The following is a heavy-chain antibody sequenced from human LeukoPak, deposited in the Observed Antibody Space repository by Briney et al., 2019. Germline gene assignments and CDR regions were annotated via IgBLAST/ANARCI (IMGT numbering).Heavy chain of an antibody. CDR1: GFTFSSSW. CDR2: IKPDRSEK. Sequence: GGSLRLSCAASGFTFSSSWMSWVRQAPGKGREWVANIKPDRSEKCHVDSVKGRFTISRDNSKSSLSLQMNSLRAEDTAVYYCARYGLTAALDFWGQGTLVTVSS. V-gene: IGHV3-7*01. J-gene: IGHJ4*02. CDR3: ARYGLTAALDF. D-gene: IGHD2-21*02.